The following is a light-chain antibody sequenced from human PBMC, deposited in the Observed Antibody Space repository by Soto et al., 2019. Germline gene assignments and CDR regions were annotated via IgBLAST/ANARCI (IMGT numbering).Light chain of an antibody. CDR2: DAS. J-gene: IGKJ3*01. CDR3: QQRSNWPPA. V-gene: IGKV3-11*01. CDR1: QSVSSY. Sequence: EIVLTQSQATLSLSPGERATLSCRASQSVSSYLAWYQQKPGQAPRLLISDASNRATGIPDRFSGSGSGTDFTLPISSLEPEDFAVYYYQQRSNWPPAFCAGTKVDI.